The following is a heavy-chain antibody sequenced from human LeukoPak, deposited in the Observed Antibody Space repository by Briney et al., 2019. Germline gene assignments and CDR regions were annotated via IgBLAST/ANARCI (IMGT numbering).Heavy chain of an antibody. CDR1: GFTFRSYA. D-gene: IGHD3-22*01. J-gene: IGHJ4*02. CDR2: IFGTTGST. CDR3: AKDRTYYSDFSAYYFSPPLQQY. Sequence: GGSLRLSCVASGFTFRSYAMSWVRQAPGKGLEWVSSIFGTTGSTYYADSVKGRVTIPRDNSRNTVYLEMNSLRAEDTAVYYCAKDRTYYSDFSAYYFSPPLQQYWGQGTLVTVSS. V-gene: IGHV3-23*01.